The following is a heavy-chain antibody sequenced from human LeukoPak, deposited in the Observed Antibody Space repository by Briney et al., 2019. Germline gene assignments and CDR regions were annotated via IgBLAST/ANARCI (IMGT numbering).Heavy chain of an antibody. CDR3: ARLTGYHGVIPS. J-gene: IGHJ5*02. V-gene: IGHV1-69*05. Sequence: ASVKVSCKASGGTFSTSAMSWVRQAPGQGLEWMGGIIPIFGTPNYAQKFQGRVTITTDESTSTAYMELRSLRSDDTAVYYCARLTGYHGVIPSWGQGTLVTVSS. CDR1: GGTFSTSA. D-gene: IGHD3-9*01. CDR2: IIPIFGTP.